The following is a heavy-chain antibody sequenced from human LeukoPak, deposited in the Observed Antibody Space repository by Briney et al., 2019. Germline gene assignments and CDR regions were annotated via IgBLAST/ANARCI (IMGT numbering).Heavy chain of an antibody. Sequence: SETLSLTCAVYGGSFSGYYWSWIRQPPGKGLEWIGEINHSGSTNYNPSLKSRVTISVDTSKNQFSLKLSSVTAADTAVYYCARSVYDSSGYSDYWGQGTLVTVSP. CDR2: INHSGST. J-gene: IGHJ4*02. D-gene: IGHD3-22*01. CDR3: ARSVYDSSGYSDY. V-gene: IGHV4-34*01. CDR1: GGSFSGYY.